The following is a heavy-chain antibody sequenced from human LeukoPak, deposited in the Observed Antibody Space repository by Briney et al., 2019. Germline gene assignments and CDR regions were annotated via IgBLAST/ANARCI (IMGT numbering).Heavy chain of an antibody. CDR1: GFTFSDYY. D-gene: IGHD6-13*01. CDR2: INWNGGST. V-gene: IGHV3-20*04. CDR3: ARDKSRIAARFDY. J-gene: IGHJ4*02. Sequence: GGSLRLSCAASGFTFSDYYMSWVRHAPGKGLEWVSGINWNGGSTGYADSVKGRFTISRDNAKNSLHLQMNSVRAEDTALYYCARDKSRIAARFDYWGRGTLVTVSS.